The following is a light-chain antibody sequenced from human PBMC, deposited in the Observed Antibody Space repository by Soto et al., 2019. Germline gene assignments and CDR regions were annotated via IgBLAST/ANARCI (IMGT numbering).Light chain of an antibody. J-gene: IGKJ3*01. CDR1: QSVLYSSNNKNY. CDR2: WAS. V-gene: IGKV4-1*01. Sequence: DIVMTQSPDSLAVSLGERATINCKSSQSVLYSSNNKNYLAWYQQKPGQPPKLLIYWASTRESGVPDLFSGSGSGTDFTLTISSLKHEDVAVYYCQQYYSTPFTFGPGTKVDIK. CDR3: QQYYSTPFT.